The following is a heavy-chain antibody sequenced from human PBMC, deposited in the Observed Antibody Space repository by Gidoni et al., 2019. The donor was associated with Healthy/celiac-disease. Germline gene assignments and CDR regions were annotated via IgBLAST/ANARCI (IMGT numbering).Heavy chain of an antibody. CDR3: VKGDSSGYYY. V-gene: IGHV3-64D*06. CDR2: ISSNGGST. CDR1: GFSFSSYA. J-gene: IGHJ4*02. D-gene: IGHD3-22*01. Sequence: EVQLVESGGGLVTPGGSPRLSCSASGFSFSSYAMHWVRQAPGKGLEYVTAISSNGGSTYYADSVKSRFTISRDNSKNTLYLQMSSLRAEDTAVYYCVKGDSSGYYYWGQGTLVTVSS.